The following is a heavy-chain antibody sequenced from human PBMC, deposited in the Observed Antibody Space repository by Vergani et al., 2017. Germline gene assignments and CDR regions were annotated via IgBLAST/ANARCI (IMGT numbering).Heavy chain of an antibody. Sequence: QVQLVQSGAEVKKPGASVKVSCKASGYTFTGYYMHWVRQAPGPGLEWMGRINPNSGGTNYAQKFQGRVTMTMDTSISTAYMELSRPRSDDTAVYYCAGGSLGYDFWGGYGAGAFDIWGQGTMVTVSS. CDR2: INPNSGGT. V-gene: IGHV1-2*06. CDR3: AGGSLGYDFWGGYGAGAFDI. CDR1: GYTFTGYY. D-gene: IGHD3-3*01. J-gene: IGHJ3*02.